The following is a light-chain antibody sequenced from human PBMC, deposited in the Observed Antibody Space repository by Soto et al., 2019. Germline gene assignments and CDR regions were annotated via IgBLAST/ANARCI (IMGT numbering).Light chain of an antibody. CDR3: QQYGSSPEWT. CDR1: ESINGN. CDR2: RTS. J-gene: IGKJ1*01. V-gene: IGKV3-15*01. Sequence: EIVMTQSPATLSVSPGERATLSCRASESINGNLAWYQQKPGQAPRLLMFRTSTRATGFPARFSGSGSGTEFNLTISSLQSEDFAVYYCQQYGSSPEWTFGQGTKVDIK.